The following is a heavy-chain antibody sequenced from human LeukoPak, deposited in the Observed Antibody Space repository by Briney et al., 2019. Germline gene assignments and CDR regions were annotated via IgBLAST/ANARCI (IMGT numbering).Heavy chain of an antibody. J-gene: IGHJ4*02. CDR1: GFTFSSHW. Sequence: PGGSLRLSCAASGFTFSSHWMHWVRQAPGKGLVWVSRISVGGSSTSYADSVKGRFTISRDNSKNTLYLQMNTLRAEDTAVYYCARDQVAAPFSFDYWGQGTLVTVSS. CDR2: ISVGGSST. V-gene: IGHV3-74*01. D-gene: IGHD6-13*01. CDR3: ARDQVAAPFSFDY.